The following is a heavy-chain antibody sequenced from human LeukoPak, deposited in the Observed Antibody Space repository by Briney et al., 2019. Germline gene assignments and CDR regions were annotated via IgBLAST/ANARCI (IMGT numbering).Heavy chain of an antibody. CDR1: GGSISSSSYY. Sequence: SETLSLTCTVSGGSISSSSYYWAWIRQSPGKGLEWIANVYYSGSTYYNPSLKSRVTISIDTSKNQFSLKLRSVTAADTAVYYCARRTTYVGWLPSESPSCFDYWGQGTLVTVSS. J-gene: IGHJ4*02. D-gene: IGHD5-12*01. CDR3: ARRTTYVGWLPSESPSCFDY. V-gene: IGHV4-39*07. CDR2: VYYSGST.